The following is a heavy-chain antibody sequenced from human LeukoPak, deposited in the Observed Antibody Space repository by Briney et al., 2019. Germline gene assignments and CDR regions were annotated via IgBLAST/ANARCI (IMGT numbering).Heavy chain of an antibody. CDR3: ARDSVDSSSWYLAYWFDP. D-gene: IGHD6-13*01. V-gene: IGHV3-11*01. CDR1: GFTFSDYY. CDR2: ISSSGSTI. Sequence: GGSLRLSCAASGFTFSDYYMSWIRQAPGKGLEWVSYISSSGSTIYYADSVKGRFTISRDNAKNSLYLQMNSLRAEDTAVYYCARDSVDSSSWYLAYWFDPWGQGTLVTVSS. J-gene: IGHJ5*02.